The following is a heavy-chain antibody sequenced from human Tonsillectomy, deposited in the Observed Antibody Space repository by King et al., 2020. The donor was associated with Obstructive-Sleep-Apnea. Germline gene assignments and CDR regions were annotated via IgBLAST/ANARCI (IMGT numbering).Heavy chain of an antibody. CDR3: AGHSFYGSGSYYRDY. CDR2: IYYSGST. D-gene: IGHD3-10*01. V-gene: IGHV4-39*01. Sequence: LQLQESGPGLVKPSETLSLTCTVSVGSISSSSYYWGWIRQPPGKGLEWIGSIYYSGSTYYNPSLKSRVTISVDTSKNQFSLKLSSVTAADTAVYYCAGHSFYGSGSYYRDYWGQGTLVTVSS. J-gene: IGHJ4*02. CDR1: VGSISSSSYY.